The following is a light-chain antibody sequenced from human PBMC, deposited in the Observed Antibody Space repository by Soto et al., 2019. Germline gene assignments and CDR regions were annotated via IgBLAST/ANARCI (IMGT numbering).Light chain of an antibody. J-gene: IGKJ4*01. CDR2: DTS. Sequence: EIVLTQSPAALSVSPGERVTLSCWASQGFGTTLNWYQQRPGQAPRLLIYDTSIRATGIPARFSGSGSGTEFTLTIASLQSEDFGVYYCQRFNRWPLSFGGGTKVEI. V-gene: IGKV3-15*01. CDR3: QRFNRWPLS. CDR1: QGFGTT.